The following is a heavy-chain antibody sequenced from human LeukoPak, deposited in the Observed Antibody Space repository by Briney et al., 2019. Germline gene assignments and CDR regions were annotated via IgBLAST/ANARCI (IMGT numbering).Heavy chain of an antibody. Sequence: PSETLSLTCAVSGDSISSSNWWCGVRQPPGKGLEWIGEIYHSGSTNYNPSLKSRVTISVDKSKNQFSLKLTSVTAADTAVYYCASKRHASASAAFDIWGQGTMVTVSS. CDR3: ASKRHASASAAFDI. V-gene: IGHV4-4*02. CDR1: GDSISSSNW. J-gene: IGHJ3*02. D-gene: IGHD3-10*01. CDR2: IYHSGST.